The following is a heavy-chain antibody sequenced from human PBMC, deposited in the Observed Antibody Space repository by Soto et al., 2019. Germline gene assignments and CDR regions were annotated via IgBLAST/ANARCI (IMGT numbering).Heavy chain of an antibody. CDR3: ARDFGTVAGSSPPY. CDR2: ISNDGDKK. D-gene: IGHD6-19*01. V-gene: IGHV3-30*09. J-gene: IGHJ4*02. Sequence: QVQLVESGGGVVQPGGSLRLSCAASGFIFSNYYLHWVRQAPGKGLEWVAVISNDGDKKYYADSVKGRFAVSRDNTKNMFYMQLNSLRGEDTATYFCARDFGTVAGSSPPYWGQGTLVTVSS. CDR1: GFIFSNYY.